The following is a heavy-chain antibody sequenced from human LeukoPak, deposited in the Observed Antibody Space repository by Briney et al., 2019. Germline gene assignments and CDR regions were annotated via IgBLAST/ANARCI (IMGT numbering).Heavy chain of an antibody. CDR3: ARGIDYGWFDP. Sequence: PGGSLRLSCAASGFTFSSYAMSWVRQAPGKGLEWVSAISGSGGSTYYADSVKGRFTISRDNSKNTLYLQMNSLRAEDTGVFYCARGIDYGWFDPWGQGTLVTVSS. V-gene: IGHV3-23*01. D-gene: IGHD4-17*01. CDR1: GFTFSSYA. J-gene: IGHJ5*02. CDR2: ISGSGGST.